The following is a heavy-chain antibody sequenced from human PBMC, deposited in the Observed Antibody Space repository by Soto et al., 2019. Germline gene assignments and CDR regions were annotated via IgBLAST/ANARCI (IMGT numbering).Heavy chain of an antibody. D-gene: IGHD1-1*01. CDR2: ISSSSSYI. Sequence: GGSLRLSCAASGFTFSSYSMNWVRQAPGKGLEWVSSISSSSSYIYYADSVKGRFTISRDNAKNSLYLQMNSLRAEDTAVYYCARDLDWNDDYYYGMDVWGQGTTVTVSS. J-gene: IGHJ6*02. CDR1: GFTFSSYS. V-gene: IGHV3-21*01. CDR3: ARDLDWNDDYYYGMDV.